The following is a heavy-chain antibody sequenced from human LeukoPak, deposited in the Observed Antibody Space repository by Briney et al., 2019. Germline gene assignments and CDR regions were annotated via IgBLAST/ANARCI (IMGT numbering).Heavy chain of an antibody. Sequence: SETLSLTCAVYGGSFSGYYWSWIRQPPGEGLEWIGKINHSGSTNYNPSLKSRVTISVDTSKNQFSLKLSSVTAADTAVYYCARAQSNTIFGAYYYYYYYMDVWGKGTTVTVSS. V-gene: IGHV4-34*01. CDR3: ARAQSNTIFGAYYYYYYYMDV. J-gene: IGHJ6*03. CDR1: GGSFSGYY. CDR2: INHSGST. D-gene: IGHD3-3*01.